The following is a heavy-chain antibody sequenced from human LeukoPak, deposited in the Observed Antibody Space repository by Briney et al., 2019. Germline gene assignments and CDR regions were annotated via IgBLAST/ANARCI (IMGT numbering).Heavy chain of an antibody. CDR2: IKQDGSEK. CDR3: AREGVVGATGVDY. Sequence: GGSLRLSCAASGFTFSSYAMSWVRQAPGKGLEWVANIKQDGSEKYYVDSVKGRFTISRDNAKNSLYLQMNSLRAEDTAVYYCAREGVVGATGVDYWGQGTLVTVSS. D-gene: IGHD1-26*01. J-gene: IGHJ4*02. CDR1: GFTFSSYA. V-gene: IGHV3-7*01.